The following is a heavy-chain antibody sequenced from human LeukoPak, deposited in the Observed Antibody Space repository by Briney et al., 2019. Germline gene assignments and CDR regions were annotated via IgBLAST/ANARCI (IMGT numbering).Heavy chain of an antibody. CDR1: GFTFSSYG. CDR2: IRYDGSNK. V-gene: IGHV3-30*02. J-gene: IGHJ6*03. D-gene: IGHD3-16*02. CDR3: AKEGYDYVWGSYRYRYYYYYMDV. Sequence: PGGSLRLSCAASGFTFSSYGMHWVRQAPGKGLEWAAFIRYDGSNKYYADSVKGRFTISRDNSKNTLYLQMNRLKAEDTAVYYCAKEGYDYVWGSYRYRYYYYYMDVWGKGTTVTVSS.